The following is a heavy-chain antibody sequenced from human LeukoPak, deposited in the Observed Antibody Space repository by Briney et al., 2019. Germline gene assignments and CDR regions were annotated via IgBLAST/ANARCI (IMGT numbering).Heavy chain of an antibody. J-gene: IGHJ5*02. CDR1: GGSISSYY. Sequence: ETLSLTCTVSGGSISSYYWSWIRQPAGKGLEWIGRIYTSGSTYYNPSLKSRVTMSVDTSKNQFSLKLSSVTAADTAVYYCARGAGSSRPLNWFDPWGQGTLVTVSS. V-gene: IGHV4-4*07. CDR2: IYTSGST. D-gene: IGHD6-13*01. CDR3: ARGAGSSRPLNWFDP.